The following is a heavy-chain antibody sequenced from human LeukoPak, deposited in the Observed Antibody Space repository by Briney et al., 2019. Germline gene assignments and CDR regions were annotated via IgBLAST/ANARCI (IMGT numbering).Heavy chain of an antibody. CDR3: ASALHS. V-gene: IGHV3-53*01. D-gene: IGHD4-11*01. CDR1: GFTVSSKN. Sequence: GGSLRLSCAASGFTVSSKNMSWVRQAPGKGLEWVSVIYSGGSTFYADSVKGRFTISRDNSKNTLYLQINSLRAEDTAVYYCASALHSWGQGTLVTVSS. J-gene: IGHJ4*02. CDR2: IYSGGST.